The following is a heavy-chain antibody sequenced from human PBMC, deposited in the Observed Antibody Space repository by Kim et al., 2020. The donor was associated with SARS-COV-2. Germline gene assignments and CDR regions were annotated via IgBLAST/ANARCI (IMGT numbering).Heavy chain of an antibody. D-gene: IGHD2-15*01. CDR3: ARVVVVAASVLFDY. CDR2: INHSGST. Sequence: SETLSLTCAVYGGSFSGYYWSWIRQPPGKGLEWIGEINHSGSTNYNPSLKSRVTISVDTSKNQFSLKLSSVTAADTAVYYCARVVVVAASVLFDYWGQGTLVTVSS. V-gene: IGHV4-34*01. CDR1: GGSFSGYY. J-gene: IGHJ4*02.